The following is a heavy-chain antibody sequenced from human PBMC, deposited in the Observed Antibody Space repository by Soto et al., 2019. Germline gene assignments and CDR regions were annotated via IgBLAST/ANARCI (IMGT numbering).Heavy chain of an antibody. CDR3: AREAV. CDR2: IKQDGSEQ. V-gene: IGHV3-7*05. Sequence: PGGSLRLSCAASGFTLSGYWMSWVRQAPGKGLEWVANIKQDGSEQFYVDSVKGRFTISGDNAKNSLYLQMNSLRAEDTAVYYCAREAVWGQGTTVTVSS. J-gene: IGHJ6*02. CDR1: GFTLSGYW.